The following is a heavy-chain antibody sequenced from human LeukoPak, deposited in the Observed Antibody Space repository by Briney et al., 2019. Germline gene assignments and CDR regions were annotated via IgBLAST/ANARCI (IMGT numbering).Heavy chain of an antibody. V-gene: IGHV1-69*05. D-gene: IGHD3-9*01. CDR3: SKGTYDILTGTSLYAYYGFDV. Sequence: GSSVKVSCKASGGTFGSNTISWVRQAPGQGREWMGVIIPIFGTAKNAQKFQGRVTIATDDATSTAYMELSSLTSEDTAVYYCSKGTYDILTGTSLYAYYGFDVWGQGTTVTVSS. CDR2: IIPIFGTA. J-gene: IGHJ6*02. CDR1: GGTFGSNT.